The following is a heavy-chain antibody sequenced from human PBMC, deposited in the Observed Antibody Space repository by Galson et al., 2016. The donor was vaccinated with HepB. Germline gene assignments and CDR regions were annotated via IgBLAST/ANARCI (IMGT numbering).Heavy chain of an antibody. V-gene: IGHV3-7*01. J-gene: IGHJ4*02. CDR1: GFTFSHYW. CDR2: IKQGGSEK. Sequence: SLRLSCAVSGFTFSHYWMSWVRQAPGKGLEWVANIKQGGSEKYYVDSVKGRFTIPRDNTKSSLYLQMDSLRVEDTAVYYCARVHSSWYYFDSWGRGTLVTVSS. CDR3: ARVHSSWYYFDS.